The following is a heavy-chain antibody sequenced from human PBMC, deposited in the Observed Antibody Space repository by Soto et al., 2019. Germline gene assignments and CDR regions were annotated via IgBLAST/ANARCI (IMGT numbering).Heavy chain of an antibody. J-gene: IGHJ4*02. D-gene: IGHD2-21*02. V-gene: IGHV4-61*01. CDR1: GGSVRDGSYY. Sequence: SETLSLTCTVSGGSVRDGSYYWAWLRQPPGKGLEWIGHIYHSGSTIYNPSLKSRVTISIDTSKSQFSLNLNSMTAADTAVYFCATYTAYAKYYLDFWGRGALVTVSS. CDR3: ATYTAYAKYYLDF. CDR2: IYHSGST.